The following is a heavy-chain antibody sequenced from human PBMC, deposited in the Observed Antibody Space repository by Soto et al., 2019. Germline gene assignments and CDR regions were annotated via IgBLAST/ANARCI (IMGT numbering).Heavy chain of an antibody. Sequence: GGSLRLSWGASGGTFSSYARSWVRQAPGKGLEWVSAISGSGGSTYYADSVKGRFTISRDNSKNTLYLQMNSLRAEDTAVFYCAKVGSSTSQTKGAFDIWGHGTMVTVSS. CDR3: AKVGSSTSQTKGAFDI. CDR1: GGTFSSYA. D-gene: IGHD2-2*01. V-gene: IGHV3-23*01. CDR2: ISGSGGST. J-gene: IGHJ3*02.